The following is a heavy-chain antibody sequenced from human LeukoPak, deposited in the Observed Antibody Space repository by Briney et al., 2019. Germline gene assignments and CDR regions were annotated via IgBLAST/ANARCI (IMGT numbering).Heavy chain of an antibody. V-gene: IGHV4-59*01. D-gene: IGHD1-1*01. J-gene: IGHJ2*01. CDR2: IYHSGST. CDR1: GGSISSYY. CDR3: ARDPNWVFDL. Sequence: SETLSLTCTVSGGSISSYYWSWIRQPPGKGLEWIGNIYHSGSTNYNPSLKSRVTISVDTSKNQFSLKLSSVTAADTAVYYCARDPNWVFDLWGRGTLVTVSS.